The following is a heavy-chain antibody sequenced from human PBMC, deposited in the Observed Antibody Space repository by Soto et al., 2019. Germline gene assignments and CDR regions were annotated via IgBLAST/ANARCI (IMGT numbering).Heavy chain of an antibody. CDR3: ARGRQQLVRSWFDP. CDR2: INAGNGNT. V-gene: IGHV1-3*01. J-gene: IGHJ5*02. Sequence: QVQLVQSGAEVKKPGASVKVSCKASGYTFTSYAMHRVRQAPGQRLEWMGWINAGNGNTKYSQKFQGRVTITRDTSASTAYMELSSLRSEDTAVYYCARGRQQLVRSWFDPWGQGTLVTVSS. CDR1: GYTFTSYA. D-gene: IGHD6-13*01.